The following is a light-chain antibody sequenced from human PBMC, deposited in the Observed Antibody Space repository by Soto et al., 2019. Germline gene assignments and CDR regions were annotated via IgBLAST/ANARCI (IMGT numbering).Light chain of an antibody. Sequence: QSVLTQPPSGAGAPGQSVTVSCSGSSSDVGMNYVDSFQQLPGTAPKLLIYRNNQRPSGVPDRCSGSNYGTSGSLAISGLRYEDEADYYCASWDDRLRAWVFGGGTKVTVL. CDR3: ASWDDRLRAWV. CDR1: SSDVGMNY. CDR2: RNN. V-gene: IGLV1-47*01. J-gene: IGLJ3*02.